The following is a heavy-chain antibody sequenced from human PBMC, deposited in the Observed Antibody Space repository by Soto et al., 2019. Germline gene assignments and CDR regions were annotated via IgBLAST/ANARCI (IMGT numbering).Heavy chain of an antibody. CDR1: GLSFRTYW. Sequence: EVQLVESGGGLVQPGGSLRLSCSTSGLSFRTYWMSWVRQAPGKGLEWVANIKEDGSEEYYVDSVEGRFTISRDNAKNSLYLQMNSLRAEDTALYYCATYHYYNWETYRFRYWGQGTLVTVSS. D-gene: IGHD3-16*02. CDR3: ATYHYYNWETYRFRY. CDR2: IKEDGSEE. J-gene: IGHJ4*02. V-gene: IGHV3-7*01.